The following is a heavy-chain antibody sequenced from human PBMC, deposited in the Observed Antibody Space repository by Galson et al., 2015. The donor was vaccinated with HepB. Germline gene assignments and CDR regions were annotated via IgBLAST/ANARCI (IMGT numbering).Heavy chain of an antibody. J-gene: IGHJ4*02. Sequence: SVKVSCKASGGTFSSYTISWVRQAPGQGLEWMGRIIPILGIANYAQKFQGRVTITADKSTSTAYMELSSLRSEDTAVYYCARTGVGATAPQDYWGQGTLVTVSS. D-gene: IGHD1-26*01. CDR1: GGTFSSYT. V-gene: IGHV1-69*02. CDR3: ARTGVGATAPQDY. CDR2: IIPILGIA.